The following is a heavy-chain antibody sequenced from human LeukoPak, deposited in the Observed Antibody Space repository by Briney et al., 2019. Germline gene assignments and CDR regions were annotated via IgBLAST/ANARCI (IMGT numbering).Heavy chain of an antibody. V-gene: IGHV3-48*01. CDR1: GFTFSSYS. CDR2: ISSSSSTI. Sequence: PGGSLRLSCAASGFTFSSYSMNWVRQAPGKGLEWVSYISSSSSTIYYADSVKGRFTISRDNAKNSLYLQMYSLRAEDTAVYYCARDRATGTYYYGSGSFVGDYYGMDVWGQGTTVTVSS. J-gene: IGHJ6*02. D-gene: IGHD3-10*01. CDR3: ARDRATGTYYYGSGSFVGDYYGMDV.